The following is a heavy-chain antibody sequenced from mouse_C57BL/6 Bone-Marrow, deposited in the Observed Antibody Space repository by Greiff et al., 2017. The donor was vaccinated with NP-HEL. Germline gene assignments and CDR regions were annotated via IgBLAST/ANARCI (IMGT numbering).Heavy chain of an antibody. CDR3: ANINYVAWFAY. J-gene: IGHJ3*01. Sequence: VQLQQSGAELVKPGASVKISCKASGYAFSSYWMNWVKQRPGKGLEWIGQIYPGDGDTNYNGKFKCKATLTADKSSSTAYMQRSSLTSEDSAVYFCANINYVAWFAYWGQGTLVTVSA. CDR1: GYAFSSYW. D-gene: IGHD2-5*01. CDR2: IYPGDGDT. V-gene: IGHV1-80*01.